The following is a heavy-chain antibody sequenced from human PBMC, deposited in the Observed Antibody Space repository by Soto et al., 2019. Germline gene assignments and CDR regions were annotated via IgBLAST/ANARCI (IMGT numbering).Heavy chain of an antibody. Sequence: PGGSLRLSCAASGFTFSSYGMHWVRQAPGKGLEWVAVIWYDGSNKYYADSVKGRFTISRDNSKNTLYLQMNSLRAEDTAVYYCARDPRPIAAAGYYYYYYGMDVWGQGTTVTVSS. CDR3: ARDPRPIAAAGYYYYYYGMDV. J-gene: IGHJ6*02. D-gene: IGHD6-13*01. CDR1: GFTFSSYG. V-gene: IGHV3-33*01. CDR2: IWYDGSNK.